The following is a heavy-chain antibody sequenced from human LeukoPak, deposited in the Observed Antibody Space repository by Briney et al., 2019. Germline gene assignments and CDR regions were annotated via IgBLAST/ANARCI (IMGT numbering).Heavy chain of an antibody. V-gene: IGHV4-59*08. J-gene: IGHJ3*02. CDR1: GGSISSYY. CDR2: IYYSGST. Sequence: SETPSLTCTVSGGSISSYYWSWIRQPPGKGLEWIGYIYYSGSTNYNPSLKSRVTISVDTSKNQFSLKLSSVTAADTAVYYCARHNDTAYYYDSPDAFDIWGQGTMVAVSS. D-gene: IGHD3-22*01. CDR3: ARHNDTAYYYDSPDAFDI.